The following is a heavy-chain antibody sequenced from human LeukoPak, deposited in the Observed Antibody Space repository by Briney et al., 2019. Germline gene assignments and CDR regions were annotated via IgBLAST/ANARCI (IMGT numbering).Heavy chain of an antibody. CDR2: IYDSGGSR. J-gene: IGHJ4*02. CDR3: ALPQAIPGSWARPPDDY. D-gene: IGHD6-13*01. CDR1: GFTFSSYA. V-gene: IGHV3-23*01. Sequence: PGGSLRLSCAASGFTFSSYAMSWVRQVPGKGLEWVSLIYDSGGSRHYADSVKGRFTISRDNSKNTLWLQMNSLRADDTAVYYCALPQAIPGSWARPPDDYWGQGTLVTVSS.